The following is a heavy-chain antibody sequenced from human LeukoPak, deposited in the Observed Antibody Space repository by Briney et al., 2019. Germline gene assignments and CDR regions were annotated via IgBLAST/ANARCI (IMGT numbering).Heavy chain of an antibody. CDR2: IYYSGST. D-gene: IGHD6-19*01. CDR3: ARRLRLDWFDP. CDR1: GGSISSYY. J-gene: IGHJ5*02. V-gene: IGHV4-59*08. Sequence: PSETLSLTCTVSGGSISSYYWSWIRQPPGKGLEWIGYIYYSGSTNYNPSLKSRVTISVDTPKNQFSLKLSSVTAADTAVYYCARRLRLDWFDPWGRGTLVTVSS.